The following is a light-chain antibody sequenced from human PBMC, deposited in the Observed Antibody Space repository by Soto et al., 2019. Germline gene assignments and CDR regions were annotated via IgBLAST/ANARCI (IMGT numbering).Light chain of an antibody. CDR1: QSVSSN. Sequence: EIEMTQSSATLSVSPGDRSTLSCMASQSVSSNLAWYQQKPGQAPRLLIYGASTRATGIPARFSGSGSGTEFTLTISSLQSEDFAVYYCQQYNNWPPLTFGGGTKVDI. V-gene: IGKV3-15*01. CDR2: GAS. J-gene: IGKJ4*01. CDR3: QQYNNWPPLT.